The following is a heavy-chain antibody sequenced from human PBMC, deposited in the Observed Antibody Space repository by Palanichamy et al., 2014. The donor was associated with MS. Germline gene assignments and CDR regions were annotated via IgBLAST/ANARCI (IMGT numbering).Heavy chain of an antibody. CDR2: ISDNGGIT. V-gene: IGHV3-23*01. D-gene: IGHD1-26*01. CDR1: GFTFSSCA. CDR3: AKTGGSPGHRYFQH. Sequence: EVQLLESGGGLVQPGGSLRLSCIASGFTFSSCAMSWVRQAPGKGLEWVSVISDNGGITDYADSVKGRFTISRDNSKNTLSLQMNSLRAEDTAVYYCAKTGGSPGHRYFQHWGQGTLVTVSS. J-gene: IGHJ1*01.